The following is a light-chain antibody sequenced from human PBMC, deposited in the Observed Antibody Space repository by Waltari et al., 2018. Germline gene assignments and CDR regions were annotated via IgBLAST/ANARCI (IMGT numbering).Light chain of an antibody. CDR3: QQYSRYPPIT. Sequence: DVHLTQSPSTLSAYVGERVTITCRASENINSWLAWYQQKPGKAPKLLIFRTSGLKSGVSSRFGGSGSGTEFTLTIKNLQPEDVGTYYCQQYSRYPPITFGGGTRVEIK. J-gene: IGKJ4*01. CDR2: RTS. CDR1: ENINSW. V-gene: IGKV1-5*03.